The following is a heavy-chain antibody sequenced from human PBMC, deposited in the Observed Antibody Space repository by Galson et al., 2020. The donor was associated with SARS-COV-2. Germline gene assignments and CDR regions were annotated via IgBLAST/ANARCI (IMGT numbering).Heavy chain of an antibody. CDR1: GFTFNNAW. Sequence: PGGSLSLSCAVSGFTFNNAWMTWVRQAPGKGLQWVGRIKSKPDGGATDYAAPVQGRFTISRDDSKNTLYLQMNSLKSEDTAVYYCSPEPGYNLVSWGQGTVVTVSS. CDR2: IKSKPDGGAT. V-gene: IGHV3-15*01. CDR3: SPEPGYNLVS. D-gene: IGHD5-12*01. J-gene: IGHJ4*02.